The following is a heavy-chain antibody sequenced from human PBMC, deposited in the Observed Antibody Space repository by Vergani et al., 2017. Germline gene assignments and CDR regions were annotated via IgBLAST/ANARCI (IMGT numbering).Heavy chain of an antibody. CDR3: ARELTGATDY. CDR1: GGSPSSSNW. J-gene: IGHJ4*02. Sequence: QVQLQESGPGLVKPPGTLSLTCAVSGGSPSSSNWWSWVRPPPGKGLEWFGEIYHSGSTNYNPSFKSRVTISIDKSKNQFSVKLSSVTAADTAVCYCARELTGATDYWGQGTLVTVSS. CDR2: IYHSGST. D-gene: IGHD7-27*01. V-gene: IGHV4-4*03.